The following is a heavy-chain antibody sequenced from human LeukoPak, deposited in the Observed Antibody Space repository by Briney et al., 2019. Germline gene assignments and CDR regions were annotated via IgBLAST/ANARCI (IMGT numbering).Heavy chain of an antibody. Sequence: GASVKVSCKASEGTFSSYAISWVRQAPGQGLEWMGGIIPIFGTANYAQKFQGRVTITTDESTSTAYMELSSLRSEDTAGYYCARGRNHYDFWSGYWSRDYYYYYMDVWGKGTTVTVSS. CDR3: ARGRNHYDFWSGYWSRDYYYYYMDV. CDR1: EGTFSSYA. CDR2: IIPIFGTA. V-gene: IGHV1-69*05. J-gene: IGHJ6*03. D-gene: IGHD3-3*01.